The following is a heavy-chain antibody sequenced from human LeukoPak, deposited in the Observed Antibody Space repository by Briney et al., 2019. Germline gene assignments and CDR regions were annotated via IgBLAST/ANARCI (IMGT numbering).Heavy chain of an antibody. CDR3: ARVTGYMIEDYFDY. CDR2: IYYSGST. D-gene: IGHD3-22*01. CDR1: GGSISSYY. Sequence: SETLSLTCTVSGGSISSYYWSWIRQPPGKGLEWIGYIYYSGSTNYSPSLRSRVTISVDTSKNEFSLKLRSVTAADTAEYYCARVTGYMIEDYFDYWGQGTLVTVSS. J-gene: IGHJ4*02. V-gene: IGHV4-59*01.